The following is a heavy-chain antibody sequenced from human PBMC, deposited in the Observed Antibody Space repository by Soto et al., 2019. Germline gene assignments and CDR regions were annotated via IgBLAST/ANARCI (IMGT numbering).Heavy chain of an antibody. CDR3: AKSRDASNFYFYYGMDV. Sequence: QVQLVESGGGVVQPGTSLRLSCAASGFTFSNYGMHWVRQTPGKGLEWVALILYDGSNKYYADSVKGRFTISRDNSKNTVYLQVSRLRAEDTAVYCCAKSRDASNFYFYYGMDVWGQGTSVTVSS. J-gene: IGHJ6*02. V-gene: IGHV3-30*18. CDR2: ILYDGSNK. CDR1: GFTFSNYG. D-gene: IGHD1-1*01.